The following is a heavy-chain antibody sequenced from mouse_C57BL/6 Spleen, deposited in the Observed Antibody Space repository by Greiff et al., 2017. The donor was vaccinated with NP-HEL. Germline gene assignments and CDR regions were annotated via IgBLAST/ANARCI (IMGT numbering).Heavy chain of an antibody. D-gene: IGHD3-2*02. CDR1: GYTFTDYY. CDR2: INPNNGGT. CDR3: AKDSSGYGD. Sequence: VHVKQSGPELVKPGASVKISCKASGYTFTDYYMNWVKQSHGKSLEWIGDINPNNGGTSYNQKFKGKATLTVDKSSSTAYMELRSLTSEDSAVYYCAKDSSGYGDWGQGTTLTVSS. V-gene: IGHV1-26*01. J-gene: IGHJ2*01.